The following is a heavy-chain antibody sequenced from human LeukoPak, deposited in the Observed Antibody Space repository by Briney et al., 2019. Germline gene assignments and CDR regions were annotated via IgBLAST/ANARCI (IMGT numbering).Heavy chain of an antibody. Sequence: GGSLRLSCAASGFTFSVYAMHWVRQAPGKGLEWVAVISYDGSNKYYADSVKGRFTISRDNSKNTLYLQMNSLRAEDTAVYYCAKDGVAAAGTFDYWGQGTLVTVSS. D-gene: IGHD6-13*01. V-gene: IGHV3-30*04. CDR1: GFTFSVYA. CDR2: ISYDGSNK. CDR3: AKDGVAAAGTFDY. J-gene: IGHJ4*02.